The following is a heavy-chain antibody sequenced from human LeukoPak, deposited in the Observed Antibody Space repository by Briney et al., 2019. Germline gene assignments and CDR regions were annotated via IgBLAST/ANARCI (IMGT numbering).Heavy chain of an antibody. V-gene: IGHV4-34*01. CDR2: INHSGST. J-gene: IGHJ2*01. CDR3: ARHSLSRQHIVVVTAVHWYFDL. CDR1: GGSFSGYY. D-gene: IGHD2-21*02. Sequence: NTSETLSLTCAAYGGSFSGYYWSWIRQPPGKGLEWIGEINHSGSTNYNPSLKSRVTISVDTSKNQFSLKLNSVTAADTAVYYCARHSLSRQHIVVVTAVHWYFDLWGRGTLVTVSS.